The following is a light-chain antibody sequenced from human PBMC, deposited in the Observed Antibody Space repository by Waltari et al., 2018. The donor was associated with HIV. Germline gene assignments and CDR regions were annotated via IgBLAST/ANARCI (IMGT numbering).Light chain of an antibody. Sequence: EIVLTQSPATLSLSPGERATLSCRASQSVSSYLAWYQQKPGQAPRLLIYDASNRATGIPVRFSGSGSGTDFTLTISSLEPEDFAVYYCQQRSNWPPLTFGGGTKLELK. CDR3: QQRSNWPPLT. CDR1: QSVSSY. V-gene: IGKV3-11*01. CDR2: DAS. J-gene: IGKJ4*01.